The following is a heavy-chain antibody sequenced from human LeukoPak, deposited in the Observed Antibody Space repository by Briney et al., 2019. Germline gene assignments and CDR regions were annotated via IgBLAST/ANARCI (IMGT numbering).Heavy chain of an antibody. D-gene: IGHD6-19*01. V-gene: IGHV4-39*01. CDR2: IYYSGST. CDR1: GGSISSTSYY. CDR3: ARHGWLPFDY. Sequence: SETLSLTCTVSGGSISSTSYYWGWIRQPPGKGLEWIGNIYYSGSTYYNPSLKSRVTISVDTSKNQFSLKLSPVTAADTAVYYCARHGWLPFDYWGQGTLVTVSS. J-gene: IGHJ4*02.